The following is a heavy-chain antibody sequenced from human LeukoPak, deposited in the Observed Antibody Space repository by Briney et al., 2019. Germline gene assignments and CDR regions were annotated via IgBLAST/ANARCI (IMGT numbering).Heavy chain of an antibody. Sequence: PSETLSLTCTVSGGPISSYYWSWIRQPAGKGLEWIGRIYTSGSTNYNPSLKSRVTMSVDTSKNQFSLKLSSVTAADTAVYYCARAGPTRGYSKHNWFDPWGQGTLVTVSS. V-gene: IGHV4-4*07. CDR2: IYTSGST. CDR3: ARAGPTRGYSKHNWFDP. CDR1: GGPISSYY. D-gene: IGHD6-13*01. J-gene: IGHJ5*02.